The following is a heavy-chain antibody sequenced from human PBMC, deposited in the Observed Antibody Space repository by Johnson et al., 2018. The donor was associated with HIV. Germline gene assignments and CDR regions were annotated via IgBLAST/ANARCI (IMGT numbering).Heavy chain of an antibody. CDR3: ARVGANFDAFDI. V-gene: IGHV3-11*04. CDR2: ISSSGSNI. CDR1: GFTFSDYY. Sequence: QEKLVESGGGLVKPGGSLRLSCAPSGFTFSDYYMSWMRQAPGQGLEWVSYISSSGSNIYKADSVKGRFTISRDNAKNSLFLQMNSLRAEDTAVYYCARVGANFDAFDIWGQGTMVTVSS. D-gene: IGHD4/OR15-4a*01. J-gene: IGHJ3*02.